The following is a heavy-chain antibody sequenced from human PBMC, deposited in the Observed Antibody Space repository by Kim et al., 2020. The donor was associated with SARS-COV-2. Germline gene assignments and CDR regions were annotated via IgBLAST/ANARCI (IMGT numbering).Heavy chain of an antibody. CDR3: ARALLYYDILTGSSGYYYGMDV. Sequence: GGSLRLSCAASGFTFSSYDMHWVRQVTGKGLEWVSAIGIAGDTYYPGSVKGRFTISRENAKNSLYLKMNSLRAGDTAVYYCARALLYYDILTGSSGYYYGMDVWGQGTTVTVSS. CDR1: GFTFSSYD. CDR2: IGIAGDT. J-gene: IGHJ6*02. V-gene: IGHV3-13*01. D-gene: IGHD3-9*01.